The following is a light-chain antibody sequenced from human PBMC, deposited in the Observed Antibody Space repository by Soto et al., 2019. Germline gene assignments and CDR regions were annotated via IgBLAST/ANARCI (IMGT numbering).Light chain of an antibody. J-gene: IGKJ5*01. CDR1: QIITTW. CDR2: DAS. V-gene: IGKV1-5*01. Sequence: DIQMTQSPSTLSASVGDRVAITCRASQIITTWLAWYQQKPGKAPKLLIYDASTLKRGVPSRFSGSGSRTEFTLTIADLQPDDFGTYYCKQSLTMPITFGHGTRLEIK. CDR3: KQSLTMPIT.